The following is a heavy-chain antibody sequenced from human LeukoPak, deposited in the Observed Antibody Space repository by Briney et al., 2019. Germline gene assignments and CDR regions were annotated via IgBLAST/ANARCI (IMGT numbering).Heavy chain of an antibody. CDR3: ARAWFDP. J-gene: IGHJ5*02. Sequence: PGGSLRLSCAASGFTFSSYAMHWVRQAPGKGLEWVAVISYAGSNKYYADSVKGRFTISRDNSKNSLYLQMNSLRAEDTAVYYCARAWFDPWGQGTLVTVSS. V-gene: IGHV3-30*07. CDR1: GFTFSSYA. CDR2: ISYAGSNK.